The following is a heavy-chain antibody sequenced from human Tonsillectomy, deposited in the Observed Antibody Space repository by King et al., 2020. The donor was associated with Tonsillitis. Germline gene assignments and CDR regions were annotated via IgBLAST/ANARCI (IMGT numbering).Heavy chain of an antibody. CDR1: GGSCSGYY. Sequence: VQLQQWGAGLLKPSETLSRTCAVYGGSCSGYYWNGIRQPPGKGLDWSGEINHSGRTNYNPSLKSRVTISVDTSKNQCSLKLSSVTAADTAVYYCARGLFPYYYYMDVWGKGTTVTVPS. J-gene: IGHJ6*03. CDR2: INHSGRT. V-gene: IGHV4-34*01. CDR3: ARGLFPYYYYMDV.